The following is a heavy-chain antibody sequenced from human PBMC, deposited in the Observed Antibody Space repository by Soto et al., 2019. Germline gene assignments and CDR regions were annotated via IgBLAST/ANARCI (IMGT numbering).Heavy chain of an antibody. Sequence: SETLSLTCSVSGDSISNLDYFWAWIRQPPGQAMEYIGYIYKSATTYYNPSFESRVAISVDTSKSQFSLNVTSVTAADTAVYFCARGRYCLTGRCFPNWFDSWGQGALVTVSS. V-gene: IGHV4-30-4*01. CDR2: IYKSATT. J-gene: IGHJ5*01. CDR3: ARGRYCLTGRCFPNWFDS. CDR1: GDSISNLDYF. D-gene: IGHD7-27*01.